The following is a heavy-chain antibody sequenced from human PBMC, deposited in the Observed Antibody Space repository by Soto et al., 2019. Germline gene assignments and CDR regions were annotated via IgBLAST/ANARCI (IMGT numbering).Heavy chain of an antibody. Sequence: SETLSLTCTVSGGSISSGGYYWSWIRQHPGKGLEWIGYIYYSGSTYYNPSLKSRVTISVDTSKNQFSLKLSSVTAADAAVYYCARQGGDSSGYYYDYWGQGTLVTVSS. CDR3: ARQGGDSSGYYYDY. V-gene: IGHV4-31*03. D-gene: IGHD3-22*01. CDR1: GGSISSGGYY. CDR2: IYYSGST. J-gene: IGHJ4*02.